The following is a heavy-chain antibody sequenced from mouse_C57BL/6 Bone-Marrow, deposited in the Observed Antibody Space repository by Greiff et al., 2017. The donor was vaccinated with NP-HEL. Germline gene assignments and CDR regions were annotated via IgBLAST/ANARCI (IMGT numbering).Heavy chain of an antibody. CDR1: GFTFSSYA. V-gene: IGHV5-4*03. CDR3: ARATLDY. Sequence: EVKVEESGGGLVKPGGSLKLSCAASGFTFSSYAMSWVRQTPEKSLEWVATISDGGSYTYYPDNVKGRFTISRDNAKNNLYLQMSHLKSEDTAMYYCARATLDYWGQGTTLTVSS. J-gene: IGHJ2*01. CDR2: ISDGGSYT. D-gene: IGHD1-2*01.